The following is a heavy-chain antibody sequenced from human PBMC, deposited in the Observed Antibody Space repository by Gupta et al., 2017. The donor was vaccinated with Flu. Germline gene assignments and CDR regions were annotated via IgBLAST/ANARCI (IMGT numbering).Heavy chain of an antibody. Sequence: WMHWVRQVPGKGLFWVSRIHTDGSTVYADSVKGRFTISRESAKHTLYLQMNSLIAEDTAVYYCVRESLTGSYRTSDFWGQGTLVTVSS. CDR3: VRESLTGSYRTSDF. CDR1: W. V-gene: IGHV3-74*01. J-gene: IGHJ4*02. D-gene: IGHD3-9*01. CDR2: IHTDGST.